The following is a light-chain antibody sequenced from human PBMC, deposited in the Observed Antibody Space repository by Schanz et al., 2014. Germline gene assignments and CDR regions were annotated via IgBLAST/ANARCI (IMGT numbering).Light chain of an antibody. V-gene: IGKV1-5*01. CDR3: QQYHAYPST. CDR2: DAF. J-gene: IGKJ2*01. CDR1: QSIRNW. Sequence: DIQMTQSPSILSASVGDTVTITCRASQSIRNWLAWYQVKPGKAPKFVIYDAFILESGVPSRFSGSGSGTEFTLTISSLQPDDFATYYCQQYHAYPSTFGQGTKLEIK.